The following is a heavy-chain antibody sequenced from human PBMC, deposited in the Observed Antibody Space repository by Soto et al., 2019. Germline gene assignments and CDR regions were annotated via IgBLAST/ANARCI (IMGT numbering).Heavy chain of an antibody. CDR3: AKDRWFFDL. CDR2: ITSGDDRT. J-gene: IGHJ2*01. CDR1: GFSFTSYA. Sequence: EVQLLESGGDLVQPGGSLRLSCEASGFSFTSYAMSWVRQAPGKWLEWVSVITSGDDRTYYADSVKGRFTISRDNSKNTLYLQLTSLRAEDTALYYCAKDRWFFDLWCRGTLVTVSS. V-gene: IGHV3-23*01.